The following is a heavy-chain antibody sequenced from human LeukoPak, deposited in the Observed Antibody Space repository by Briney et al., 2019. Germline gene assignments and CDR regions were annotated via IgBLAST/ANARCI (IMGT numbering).Heavy chain of an antibody. CDR1: GFTFDDYA. D-gene: IGHD3-22*01. CDR2: ISWNSGSI. J-gene: IGHJ4*02. Sequence: PGGSLRLSCAASGFTFDDYAMHWVRQAPGKGLEWVSGISWNSGSIGYADSVKGRFTISRDNAKNCLYLQMNSLRAEDTALYYCAKDSRGYSWSYFDYWGQGTLVTVSS. V-gene: IGHV3-9*01. CDR3: AKDSRGYSWSYFDY.